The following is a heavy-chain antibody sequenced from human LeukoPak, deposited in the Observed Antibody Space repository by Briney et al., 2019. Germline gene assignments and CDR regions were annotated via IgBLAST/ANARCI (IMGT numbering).Heavy chain of an antibody. J-gene: IGHJ4*02. Sequence: PGGSLRLSCAASGFTFSSYAMSWVRQAPGKGLEWVSAISGSGGSTYYADSVKGRFTISRDNSKNTLYLQMNSLRAEDTAVYYCAKDRLLYSSSRPVAVDWGQGTLVTVSS. CDR3: AKDRLLYSSSRPVAVD. CDR1: GFTFSSYA. V-gene: IGHV3-23*01. CDR2: ISGSGGST. D-gene: IGHD6-13*01.